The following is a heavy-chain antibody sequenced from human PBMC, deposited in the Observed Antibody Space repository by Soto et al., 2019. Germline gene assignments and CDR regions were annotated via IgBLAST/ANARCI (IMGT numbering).Heavy chain of an antibody. CDR2: ISYDGSNK. CDR3: ARDPSSTTSRGQQFDY. CDR1: GFTFSSYA. Sequence: QVQLVESGGGVVQPGRSLRLSCAASGFTFSSYAMHWVRQAPGKGLEWVAVISYDGSNKYYADSVKGRFTISRDNSKNTLYLQMNSLRAEDTAVYYCARDPSSTTSRGQQFDYWGQGTLVTVSS. J-gene: IGHJ4*02. V-gene: IGHV3-30-3*01. D-gene: IGHD1-1*01.